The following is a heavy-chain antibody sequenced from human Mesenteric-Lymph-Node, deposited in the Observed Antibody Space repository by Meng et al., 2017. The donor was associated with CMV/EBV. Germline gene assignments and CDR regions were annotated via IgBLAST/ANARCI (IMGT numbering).Heavy chain of an antibody. V-gene: IGHV3-NL1*01. J-gene: IGHJ5*02. CDR2: IYSGGDT. D-gene: IGHD3-10*01. Sequence: GGSLRLSCAVSGISFSSYAMHWVRQAPGKGLEWVSLIYSGGDTHYADSVKGRFTISRDNSKNTLYLQMNSLRAEDTAVYYCTRGGSWFDPWGQGTLVTVSS. CDR3: TRGGSWFDP. CDR1: GISFSSYA.